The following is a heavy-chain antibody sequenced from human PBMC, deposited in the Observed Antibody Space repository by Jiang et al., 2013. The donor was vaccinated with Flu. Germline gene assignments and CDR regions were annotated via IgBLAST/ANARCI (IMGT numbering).Heavy chain of an antibody. CDR2: IGPTDSYT. V-gene: IGHV5-10-1*01. J-gene: IGHJ4*02. CDR3: ARLHESSALWALNDY. Sequence: GAEVKKPGESLRISCKASGYTFSDYWISWVRQMPGKGLEWMGRIGPTDSYTNYGPSFEGHVTISADKSINTAYLQWSSLKASDTAMYYCARLHESSALWALNDYWGQGTLVTVSS. D-gene: IGHD3-22*01. CDR1: GYTFSDYW.